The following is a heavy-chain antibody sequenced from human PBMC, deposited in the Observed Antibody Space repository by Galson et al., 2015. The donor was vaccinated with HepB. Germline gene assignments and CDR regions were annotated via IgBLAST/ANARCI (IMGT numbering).Heavy chain of an antibody. V-gene: IGHV1-69*04. CDR2: IIPVLDMT. Sequence: SVKVSCKASGGTFNTYTFSWVRQAPGQGLQWMARIIPVLDMTNYAQIFHGRVTVTADKLTTTVYVELTSLTSEDTAIYYCARDDSGGYQYSNAFDIWGQGTMVTVSS. CDR3: ARDDSGGYQYSNAFDI. CDR1: GGTFNTYT. J-gene: IGHJ3*02. D-gene: IGHD3-22*01.